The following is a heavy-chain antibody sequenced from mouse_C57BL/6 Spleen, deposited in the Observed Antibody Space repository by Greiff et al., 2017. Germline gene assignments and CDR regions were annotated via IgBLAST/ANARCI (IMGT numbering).Heavy chain of an antibody. CDR2: IDPSDSYT. Sequence: QVQLQQPGAELVMPGASVKLSCKASGYTFTSYWMHWVKQRPGQGLEWIGEIDPSDSYTNYNQKFKGKSTLTVDKSSSTAYMQLSSLTSEDSAVYYCASHGAYYSNPGYFDYWGQGTTRTVSS. V-gene: IGHV1-69*01. J-gene: IGHJ2*01. CDR3: ASHGAYYSNPGYFDY. CDR1: GYTFTSYW. D-gene: IGHD2-5*01.